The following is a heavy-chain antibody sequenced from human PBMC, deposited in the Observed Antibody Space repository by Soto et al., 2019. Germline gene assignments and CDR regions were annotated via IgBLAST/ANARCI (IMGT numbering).Heavy chain of an antibody. CDR1: GFTFSSYA. CDR3: ARHSSGYDY. D-gene: IGHD3-22*01. V-gene: IGHV3-64*01. CDR2: ISSDGGST. Sequence: EVQLAESGGDLVQPGGSLTLYCAASGFTFSSYAMHWVRQAPGKGLEYVSAISSDGGSTYYAKSVKGRFTISRDNSKNTLYLQMGSLRAEDMAVYYCARHSSGYDYWGQGTLVTVSS. J-gene: IGHJ4*02.